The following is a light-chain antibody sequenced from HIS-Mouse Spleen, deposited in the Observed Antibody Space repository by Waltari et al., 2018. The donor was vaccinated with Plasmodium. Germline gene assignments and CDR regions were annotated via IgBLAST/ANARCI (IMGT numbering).Light chain of an antibody. CDR1: QSISNY. CDR2: AAS. J-gene: IGKJ2*01. V-gene: IGKV1-39*01. Sequence: DIQMTQSPSSLSASVGDRVTITCRASQSISNYLNWYQQKPGKAPKFLIYAASTLQSGVPSRFSGSGSGTDFTLTISSLQPEDFATYYCQQSHTFGQGTKLEIK. CDR3: QQSHT.